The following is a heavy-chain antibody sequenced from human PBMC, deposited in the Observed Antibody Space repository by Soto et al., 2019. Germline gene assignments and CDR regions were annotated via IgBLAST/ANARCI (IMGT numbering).Heavy chain of an antibody. CDR2: IIPIFGTA. Sequence: QVQLVQSGAEVKKPGSSVKVSCKASGGTFSSYAISWVRQAPGPGLEWMGGIIPIFGTANYAQKFQGRVTITADESTSTAYMELSSLRSEDTAVYYCARDRHCSGGSCYSPYNWFDPWCQGTLVTVSS. J-gene: IGHJ5*02. D-gene: IGHD2-15*01. CDR3: ARDRHCSGGSCYSPYNWFDP. V-gene: IGHV1-69*01. CDR1: GGTFSSYA.